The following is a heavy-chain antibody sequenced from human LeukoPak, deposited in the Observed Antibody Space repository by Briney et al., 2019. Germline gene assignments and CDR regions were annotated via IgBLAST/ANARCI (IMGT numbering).Heavy chain of an antibody. J-gene: IGHJ3*02. Sequence: PGGSLRLSCAASGFTFSSYAMSWVRQAPGKGLEWVSAISGSGGSTYYADSVKGRFTISRDNSKNTLYLQMNSLRAEDTAVYYCAKSDKYIAAAKGAAFDTWGQGTMVTVSS. D-gene: IGHD6-13*01. CDR2: ISGSGGST. V-gene: IGHV3-23*01. CDR3: AKSDKYIAAAKGAAFDT. CDR1: GFTFSSYA.